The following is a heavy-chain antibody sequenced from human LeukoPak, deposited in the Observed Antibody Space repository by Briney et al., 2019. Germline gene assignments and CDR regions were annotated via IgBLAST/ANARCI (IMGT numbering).Heavy chain of an antibody. J-gene: IGHJ4*02. Sequence: SETLSLTCTVSGGSINSGVYYWSWIRQYPGKGLEWIGYIYDSGSTNYNPSLKSRVTISVDTSKNQFSLKMNSVTAADTAVYYFARGGGPPSYLDFWGQGTLVTVSS. V-gene: IGHV4-61*08. CDR2: IYDSGST. D-gene: IGHD3-16*01. CDR1: GGSINSGVYY. CDR3: ARGGGPPSYLDF.